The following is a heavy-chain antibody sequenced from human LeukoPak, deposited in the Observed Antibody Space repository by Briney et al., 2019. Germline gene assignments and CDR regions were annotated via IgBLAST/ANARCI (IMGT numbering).Heavy chain of an antibody. J-gene: IGHJ4*02. CDR1: GFTFSDYY. Sequence: GGSLRLSCAASGFTFSDYYMSWIRQAPGKGLEWVSYISSSGSTIYYADSVKGRFTISRDNAKNSLYLQMNSLRAEDTAVYYCAREGDKGDYVPALDYWGQGTLVTVSS. CDR3: AREGDKGDYVPALDY. V-gene: IGHV3-11*01. D-gene: IGHD4-17*01. CDR2: ISSSGSTI.